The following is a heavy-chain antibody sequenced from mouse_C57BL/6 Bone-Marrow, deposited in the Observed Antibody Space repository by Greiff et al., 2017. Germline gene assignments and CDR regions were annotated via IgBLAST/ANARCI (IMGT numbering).Heavy chain of an antibody. CDR1: GYTFTSYW. V-gene: IGHV1-50*01. Sequence: QVQLQQPGAELVKPGASVKLSCKASGYTFTSYWMQWVKQRPGQGLEWIGEIDPSDSYTNYNQKFKGKATLTVDTSSSTAYMQLSSLTSEDSAVYYCAREHSHYFCAYWGQGTLVTVSA. CDR2: IDPSDSYT. D-gene: IGHD1-2*01. CDR3: AREHSHYFCAY. J-gene: IGHJ3*01.